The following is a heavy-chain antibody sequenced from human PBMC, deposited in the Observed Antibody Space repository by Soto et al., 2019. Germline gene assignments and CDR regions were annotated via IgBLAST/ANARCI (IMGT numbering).Heavy chain of an antibody. J-gene: IGHJ4*02. D-gene: IGHD2-8*02. CDR1: GGSISSGGYS. Sequence: SETLSLTCAVSGGSISSGGYSWSWIRQPPGKGLEWIGYIYHGSTYYNPSLKSRVTISVDRSKNQFSLKLSSVTAADTAVYYCARGGGVYYFDYWGQGTLVTVSS. CDR3: ARGGGVYYFDY. CDR2: IYHGST. V-gene: IGHV4-30-2*01.